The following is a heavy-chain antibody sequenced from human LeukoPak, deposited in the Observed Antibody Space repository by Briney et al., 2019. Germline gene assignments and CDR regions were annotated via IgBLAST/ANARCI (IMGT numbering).Heavy chain of an antibody. CDR2: ISGSGGSS. CDR3: AKGDLYSYGSVDY. J-gene: IGHJ4*02. CDR1: GFTFSSYA. V-gene: IGHV3-23*01. Sequence: GGSLRLSCAASGFTFSSYAMSLVSQAPGKGLEWVSGISGSGGSSYYADSVKGRFTISRDNSKNTLYLQMNSLRAEDTAVYYCAKGDLYSYGSVDYWGQGTLVTVSS. D-gene: IGHD5-18*01.